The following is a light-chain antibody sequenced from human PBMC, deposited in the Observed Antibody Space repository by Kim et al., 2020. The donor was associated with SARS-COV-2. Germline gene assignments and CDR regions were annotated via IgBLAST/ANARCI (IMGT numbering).Light chain of an antibody. Sequence: KTATTSTTCTGGGMASTDVQCDQQRPGSAPTTVFFEVNQRPSGVPDRFSGSIDSSSNSASLTISGLKTEDEADYYCQSYDSSSHWVFGGGTQLTVL. CDR1: GGGMASTD. CDR3: QSYDSSSHWV. J-gene: IGLJ3*02. CDR2: EVN. V-gene: IGLV6-57*02.